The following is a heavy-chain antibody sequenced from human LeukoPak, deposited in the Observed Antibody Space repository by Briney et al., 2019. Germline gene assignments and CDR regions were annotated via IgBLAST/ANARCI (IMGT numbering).Heavy chain of an antibody. Sequence: PSETLSLTCTVSGGSIRSYYWSWIRQPPGKGLEWVGYIYDSGSTNYNPSLKSRVTISVDMSKKQFSLKLSSVTAADAAVYYCARTSSWYGPFDCWGQGTLVIVSS. CDR3: ARTSSWYGPFDC. J-gene: IGHJ4*02. CDR1: GGSIRSYY. D-gene: IGHD6-13*01. V-gene: IGHV4-59*01. CDR2: IYDSGST.